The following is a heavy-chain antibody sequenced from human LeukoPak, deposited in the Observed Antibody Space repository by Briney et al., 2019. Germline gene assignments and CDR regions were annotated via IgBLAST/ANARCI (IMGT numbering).Heavy chain of an antibody. CDR2: INTDGSGT. CDR1: GFTFSGYW. Sequence: GGSLRISCAASGFTFSGYWMHWVRQAPGKGVVWVSRINTDGSGTSYADSVKGRFTISRDNAKNTLYLQMNSLRAEDTAVYYCARDRATYYYDSSGYQGNWFDPWGQETLVTVSS. D-gene: IGHD3-22*01. V-gene: IGHV3-74*01. J-gene: IGHJ5*02. CDR3: ARDRATYYYDSSGYQGNWFDP.